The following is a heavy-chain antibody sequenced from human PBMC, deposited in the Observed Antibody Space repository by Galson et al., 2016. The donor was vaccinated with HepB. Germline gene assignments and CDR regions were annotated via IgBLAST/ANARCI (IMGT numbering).Heavy chain of an antibody. J-gene: IGHJ6*02. V-gene: IGHV3-30-3*01. Sequence: SLRLSCAASGFTFSSYAMTWVRQAPGRGLEWVAEISYTGSNEEYADSVKGRFTIFRDNSKNTLYRQMTSLRADDTAVYYCARDRSCGGGSTWYDVMDVWGQRTTVTVSS. CDR3: ARDRSCGGGSTWYDVMDV. D-gene: IGHD2/OR15-2a*01. CDR1: GFTFSSYA. CDR2: ISYTGSNE.